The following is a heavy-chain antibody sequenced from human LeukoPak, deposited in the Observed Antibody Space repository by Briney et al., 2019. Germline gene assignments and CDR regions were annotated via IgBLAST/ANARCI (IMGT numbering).Heavy chain of an antibody. J-gene: IGHJ4*02. V-gene: IGHV4-31*03. CDR2: IYYSGSA. CDR1: GGSISSGGHH. CDR3: ARGTLRLFDY. Sequence: SQTLSLTCTVSGGSISSGGHHWSWIRQHPAKGLEWIGYIYYSGSAYYNPSLESRVTISIDTSKNQFSLKLTSVTAADTAVYFCARGTLRLFDYWGQGTLVTVPS. D-gene: IGHD5/OR15-5a*01.